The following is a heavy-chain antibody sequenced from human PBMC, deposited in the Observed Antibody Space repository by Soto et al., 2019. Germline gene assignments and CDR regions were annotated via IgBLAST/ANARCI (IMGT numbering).Heavy chain of an antibody. V-gene: IGHV4-59*01. CDR1: GGSISSYY. CDR2: IYYSGST. Sequence: QVQLQESGPGLVKPSETLSLTCTVSGGSISSYYWSWIRQPPGKGLEWIGYIYYSGSTNYNPSLKSRVTISVDTSKNQFSLKLSSVTAADTAVYYCARDLDGDYGGLRYWGQGTLVTVSS. CDR3: ARDLDGDYGGLRY. D-gene: IGHD4-17*01. J-gene: IGHJ4*02.